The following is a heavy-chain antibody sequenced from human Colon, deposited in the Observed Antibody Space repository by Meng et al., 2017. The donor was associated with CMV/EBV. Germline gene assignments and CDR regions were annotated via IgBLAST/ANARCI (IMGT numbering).Heavy chain of an antibody. J-gene: IGHJ4*02. CDR3: GRWGSVVVSLAHFDY. CDR1: GGSISSTNYY. CDR2: VYYNGDT. D-gene: IGHD2-2*01. V-gene: IGHV4-39*01. Sequence: SETLSLTCTVSGGSISSTNYYWVWVRQPPGKGLEWIASVYYNGDTYSNPSLKSRVTVSADTSRNQFFLNLRSVTAADTAVYYCGRWGSVVVSLAHFDYWGQGNLVTVSS.